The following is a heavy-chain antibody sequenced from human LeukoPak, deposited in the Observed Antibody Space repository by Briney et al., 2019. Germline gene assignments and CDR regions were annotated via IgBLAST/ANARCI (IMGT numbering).Heavy chain of an antibody. CDR3: ARADRLDGGPYLIGP. V-gene: IGHV1-2*02. D-gene: IGHD2-21*01. Sequence: EASVKVSCKTSGHSFTDYYMHWVRQAPGQGLEWMGWINPESGGTSSAQKFQGRVTMTRDTSITTVYMEVSWLTSDDTAIYYCARADRLDGGPYLIGPWGQGTLVTVSS. CDR1: GHSFTDYY. CDR2: INPESGGT. J-gene: IGHJ5*02.